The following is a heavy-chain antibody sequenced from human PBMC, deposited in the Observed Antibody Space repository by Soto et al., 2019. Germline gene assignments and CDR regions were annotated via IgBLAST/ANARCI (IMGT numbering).Heavy chain of an antibody. CDR2: INPNSGGT. V-gene: IGHV1-2*04. J-gene: IGHJ2*01. CDR3: ARLGNSYAYSGGWYFDL. CDR1: GYTFTGYY. D-gene: IGHD5-18*01. Sequence: QVQLVQSGAEVKKPGASVKVSCKASGYTFTGYYMHWVRQAPGQGLEWMGWINPNSGGTNYAQKFKGWVTMTRDTSISTAYMELSRLRSDDTAVYYCARLGNSYAYSGGWYFDLWGRGTLVTVSS.